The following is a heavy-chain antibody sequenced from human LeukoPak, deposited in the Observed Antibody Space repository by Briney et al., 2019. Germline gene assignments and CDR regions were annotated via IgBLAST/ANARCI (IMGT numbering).Heavy chain of an antibody. CDR3: AKVDGTGNSVFDY. CDR1: GFTFNTYW. CDR2: INPDGRTT. V-gene: IGHV3-74*01. J-gene: IGHJ4*02. Sequence: GGSLRPSCAASGFTFNTYWMHWVRQAPGKGLVWVSRINPDGRTTNYADSVKGRFTISRDNAKNTLYLQMNSLRVDDTATYYCAKVDGTGNSVFDYWGQGTLVPVSS. D-gene: IGHD6-19*01.